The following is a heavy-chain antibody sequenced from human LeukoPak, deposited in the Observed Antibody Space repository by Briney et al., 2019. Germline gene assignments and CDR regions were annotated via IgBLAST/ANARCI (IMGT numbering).Heavy chain of an antibody. Sequence: ASVKVSCKASGYTFTSYGISWVRQAPGQGLEWMGWISAYNGNTNYAQKLQGRVTMTTDTSTSTAYMELRSLRSDDTAVYYCARDFFLSIVKSAPFDYWGQGTLVTVSS. J-gene: IGHJ4*02. CDR3: ARDFFLSIVKSAPFDY. CDR2: ISAYNGNT. D-gene: IGHD3-16*02. CDR1: GYTFTSYG. V-gene: IGHV1-18*01.